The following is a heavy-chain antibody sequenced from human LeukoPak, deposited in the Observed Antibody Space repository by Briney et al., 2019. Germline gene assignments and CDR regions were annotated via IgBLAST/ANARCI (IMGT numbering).Heavy chain of an antibody. J-gene: IGHJ6*03. D-gene: IGHD3-22*01. Sequence: VASVKVSCKASGYTFTGYYMHWVRQAPGQGLEWMGWINPNSGGTNYAQKFQGRVTMTRDTSISTAYMELSRLRSDDTAVYYCARGGYYDSSGYYVYYYYYMDVWGKGTTVTISS. CDR2: INPNSGGT. CDR3: ARGGYYDSSGYYVYYYYYMDV. CDR1: GYTFTGYY. V-gene: IGHV1-2*02.